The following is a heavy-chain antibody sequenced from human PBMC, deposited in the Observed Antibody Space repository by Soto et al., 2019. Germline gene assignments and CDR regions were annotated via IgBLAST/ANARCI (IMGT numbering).Heavy chain of an antibody. D-gene: IGHD4-17*01. CDR1: NGSISSRSSY. V-gene: IGHV4-39*01. J-gene: IGHJ4*02. Sequence: QLQLQESGSGLVKPSETLSLTCTVSNGSISSRSSYWGWIRQTPGKGREWIGSIYYIGTTYYNPSLKSRVTISIDTSKTQFSLKLNSVTAADTAVYFCGGQDYGAKGYYFEFWGQGTLVTVSS. CDR2: IYYIGTT. CDR3: GGQDYGAKGYYFEF.